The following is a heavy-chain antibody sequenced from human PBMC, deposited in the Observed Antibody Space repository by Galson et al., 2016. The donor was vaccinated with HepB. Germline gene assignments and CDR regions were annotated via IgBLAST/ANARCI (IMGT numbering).Heavy chain of an antibody. D-gene: IGHD1-20*01. CDR3: ARAHADNWNLPGGY. CDR2: ISRSGDST. CDR1: GFTFNNYA. J-gene: IGHJ4*02. Sequence: SLRLSCAASGFTFNNYALSWVRQPPGKGLEVVSSISRSGDSTDYADSVKGRFTISRDNSRSTLSLQMNSLRAEDTAVYYCARAHADNWNLPGGYWGQGTLVTVSS. V-gene: IGHV3-23*01.